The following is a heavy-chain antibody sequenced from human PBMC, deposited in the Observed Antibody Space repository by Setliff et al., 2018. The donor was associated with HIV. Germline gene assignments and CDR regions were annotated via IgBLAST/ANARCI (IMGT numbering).Heavy chain of an antibody. CDR3: ARGWGHDGFDF. V-gene: IGHV4-34*01. CDR2: INHSGGT. D-gene: IGHD7-27*01. Sequence: SETLSLTCAVYGRSFSGYYWNWIRQSPGKGLEWIGEINHSGGTNYNPSLKSRVTMSLDTSKNQFSLNVSSVTAADTAVYYCARGWGHDGFDFWGQGTMVTVSS. J-gene: IGHJ3*01. CDR1: GRSFSGYY.